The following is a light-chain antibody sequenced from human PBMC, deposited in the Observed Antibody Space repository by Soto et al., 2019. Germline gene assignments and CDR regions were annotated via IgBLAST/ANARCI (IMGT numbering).Light chain of an antibody. CDR1: QSVLYSSNNKNY. CDR2: WAS. Sequence: DIVMTQSPDSLAVSVGERASINCKSSQSVLYSSNNKNYLAWYQQKPGQPPKLLIYWASTRESGVPDRFSGRGSGTDFTLTISSLQAEDVAVYYCEQYYSTPWTFGQGTKVEIK. J-gene: IGKJ1*01. V-gene: IGKV4-1*01. CDR3: EQYYSTPWT.